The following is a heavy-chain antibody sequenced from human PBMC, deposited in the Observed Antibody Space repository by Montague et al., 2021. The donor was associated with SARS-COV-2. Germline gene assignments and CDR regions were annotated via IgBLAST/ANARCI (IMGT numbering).Heavy chain of an antibody. V-gene: IGHV4-34*01. Sequence: SETLSLTCAVHGGSFSTYSWNWIRQPPGKGLEWIGEIHHGGSTNYNPSLKSRVTISADTSKNRFSLKLTSVAAADTAVYYCARLGDGVVPSPILGVGPYYSYYYMDVWGKGTPVTVSS. D-gene: IGHD3-10*01. CDR2: IHHGGST. CDR1: GGSFSTYS. J-gene: IGHJ6*03. CDR3: ARLGDGVVPSPILGVGPYYSYYYMDV.